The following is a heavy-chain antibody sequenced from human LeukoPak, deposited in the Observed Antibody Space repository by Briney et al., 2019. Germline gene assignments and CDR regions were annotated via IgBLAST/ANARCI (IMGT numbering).Heavy chain of an antibody. V-gene: IGHV3-48*04. CDR1: GFTFSSYA. CDR3: ARRRDGYNWGHYFDY. J-gene: IGHJ4*02. D-gene: IGHD5-24*01. Sequence: GGSLRLSCAASGFTFSSYAMNWVRQAPGKGLEWVSYISSASITIHYADSVKGRFTISRDNAKNSLYLQMNSLRAEDTAVYYCARRRDGYNWGHYFDYWGQGTLVTVSS. CDR2: ISSASITI.